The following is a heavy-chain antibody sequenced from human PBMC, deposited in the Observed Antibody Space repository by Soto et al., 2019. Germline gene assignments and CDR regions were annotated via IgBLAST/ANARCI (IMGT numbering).Heavy chain of an antibody. Sequence: PVGSLRLSCAASGFTFSSYAMSWVRQAPGKGLGWVSAISGSGGSTYYADSVKGRFTISRDNSKNTLYLQMNSLRAEDTAVYYCAAPTGSASHWGQGTLVTVSS. CDR1: GFTFSSYA. CDR3: AAPTGSASH. D-gene: IGHD1-1*01. V-gene: IGHV3-23*01. CDR2: ISGSGGST. J-gene: IGHJ4*02.